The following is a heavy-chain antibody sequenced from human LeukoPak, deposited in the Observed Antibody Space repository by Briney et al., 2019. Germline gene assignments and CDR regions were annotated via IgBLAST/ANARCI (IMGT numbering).Heavy chain of an antibody. D-gene: IGHD6-19*01. J-gene: IGHJ4*02. CDR1: GFTLTSYG. Sequence: QPRESLRLFCAVSGFTLTSYGMHWVRQAPGKGLEWVAFIRYDGSNKYYADSVKGRFTISRDNSKNTLYLQMNSLRAEDTAVYYCAKDRLVITVAGSWGDYFDYWGQGTLVTVSS. V-gene: IGHV3-30*02. CDR3: AKDRLVITVAGSWGDYFDY. CDR2: IRYDGSNK.